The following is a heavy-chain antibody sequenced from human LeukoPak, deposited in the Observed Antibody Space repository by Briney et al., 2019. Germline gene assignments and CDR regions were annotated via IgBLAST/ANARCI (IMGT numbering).Heavy chain of an antibody. V-gene: IGHV3-21*01. CDR2: ISSSSSNI. J-gene: IGHJ6*02. CDR3: ARDLPPTLAAAGIYYYGMDV. CDR1: GFTFSSYS. Sequence: TGGSLRLSCAASGFTFSSYSMNWVRQAPGKGLEWVSSISSSSSNIYYADSVKGRFTISRDNAKNSLYLQMNSLRAEDTAVYYCARDLPPTLAAAGIYYYGMDVWGQGTTVTVSS. D-gene: IGHD6-13*01.